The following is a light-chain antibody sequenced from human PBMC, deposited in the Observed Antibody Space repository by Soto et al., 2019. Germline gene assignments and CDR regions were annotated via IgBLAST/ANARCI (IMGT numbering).Light chain of an antibody. CDR3: MQALQTPRT. Sequence: DIVMTQSPLSLSVTPGAPASISCRSSQSLLHGNTYNYLDWYLQKPGQPPQLLISLGSSRASGVPDRFSGSGSGTDFTLKISRVEADDVGVYYCMQALQTPRTFGQGTKVEIQ. CDR2: LGS. J-gene: IGKJ1*01. CDR1: QSLLHGNTYNY. V-gene: IGKV2-28*01.